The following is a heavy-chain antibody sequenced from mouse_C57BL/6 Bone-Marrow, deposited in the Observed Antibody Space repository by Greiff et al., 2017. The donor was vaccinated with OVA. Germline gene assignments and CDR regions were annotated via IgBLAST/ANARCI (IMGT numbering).Heavy chain of an antibody. J-gene: IGHJ1*03. CDR3: AGDARAKCYGSSYWYFDV. D-gene: IGHD1-1*01. CDR1: GFTFSDFY. CDR2: SRNKANDYTT. V-gene: IGHV7-1*01. Sequence: EVKLVESGGGLVQSGRSLRLSCATSGFTFSDFYMEWVRQAPGQGLEWIAASRNKANDYTTEYSASVKGRFIVSRDTSQSILYLQMLALQAKNTAIDYCAGDARAKCYGSSYWYFDVWGTGTTVTVSS.